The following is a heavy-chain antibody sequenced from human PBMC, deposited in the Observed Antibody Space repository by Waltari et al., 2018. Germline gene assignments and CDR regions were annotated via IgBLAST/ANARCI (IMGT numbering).Heavy chain of an antibody. CDR2: IYYSGST. CDR3: ARPSYGLRGHFDY. J-gene: IGHJ4*02. D-gene: IGHD5-18*01. V-gene: IGHV4-59*04. Sequence: QVQLQESGPGLVKPSETLSLTCTVSGGSISSHYWSWIRQPPGKGLEWIGYIYYSGSTYYNPSLKSRVTISVDTSKNQFSLKLSSVTAADTAVYYCARPSYGLRGHFDYWGQGTLVTVSS. CDR1: GGSISSHY.